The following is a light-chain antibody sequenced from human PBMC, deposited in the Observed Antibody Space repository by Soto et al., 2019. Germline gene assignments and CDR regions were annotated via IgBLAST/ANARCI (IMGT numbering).Light chain of an antibody. CDR2: DVT. J-gene: IGLJ1*01. V-gene: IGLV2-11*01. CDR3: ASFTTSSTRV. CDR1: NSDVGTFYF. Sequence: LTQPRSVSGSPGQSVTISCTGTNSDVGTFYFVSWYQQYPDKGPKLIIYDVTERPSGVPDRFSGSKSGNTASLTISGLQAADEADYYCASFTTSSTRVFGTGTKRTVL.